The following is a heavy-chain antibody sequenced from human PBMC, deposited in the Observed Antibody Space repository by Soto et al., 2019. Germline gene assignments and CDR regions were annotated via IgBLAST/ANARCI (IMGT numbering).Heavy chain of an antibody. Sequence: PVGSRRISCSASGFTFSEYSMHWVRQAPGKGLEYVATISSEGDITYYADSVKGRFIISRDNSKNTLYLQMSSLRAEDTAIYYCVKDRYVDYWGQGILVTVSS. J-gene: IGHJ4*02. CDR2: ISSEGDIT. V-gene: IGHV3-64D*06. CDR1: GFTFSEYS. CDR3: VKDRYVDY.